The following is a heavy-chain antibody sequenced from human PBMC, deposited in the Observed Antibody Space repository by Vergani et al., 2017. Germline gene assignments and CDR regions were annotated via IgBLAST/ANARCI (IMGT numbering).Heavy chain of an antibody. CDR3: VRDAINYDVLTGYYIGLDS. CDR1: NSSINSNYY. CDR2: VSHSGST. V-gene: IGHV4-38-2*01. Sequence: QVQLQESGPGLVQPAETLSLTCVVSNSSINSNYYWGWIRQSPGKRLEWIGSVSHSGSTFSTPSLKSRVTISVDKSKKLISLILNSVTAADTAVYYCVRDAINYDVLTGYYIGLDSWGQGTLVTVSS. D-gene: IGHD3-9*01. J-gene: IGHJ4*02.